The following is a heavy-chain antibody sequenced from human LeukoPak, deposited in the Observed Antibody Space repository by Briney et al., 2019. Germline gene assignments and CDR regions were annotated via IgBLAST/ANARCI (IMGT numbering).Heavy chain of an antibody. J-gene: IGHJ3*02. D-gene: IGHD1-7*01. V-gene: IGHV1-8*02. CDR3: ARDARRGVELKAFDI. Sequence: GASVTVSCTASGGTFSSYAISWVRQAPGQGLEWMGWMNPNSGNTGYAQKFQGRVTMTRNTSISTAYMELSSLRSEDTAVYYCARDARRGVELKAFDIWGQGTMVTVSS. CDR2: MNPNSGNT. CDR1: GGTFSSYA.